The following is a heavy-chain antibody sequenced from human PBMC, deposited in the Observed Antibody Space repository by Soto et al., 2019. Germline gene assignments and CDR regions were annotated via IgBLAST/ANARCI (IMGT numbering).Heavy chain of an antibody. CDR2: IYPGDSDT. CDR1: GYSFTSYW. D-gene: IGHD6-13*01. CDR3: ARGDETQAYSRRNARFVRPFDP. Sequence: PGESLKISCKGSGYSFTSYWIGWVRQMPGKGLEWMGIIYPGDSDTRYSPSFQGQVTISADKSISTAYLQWSSLKASDTAMYYCARGDETQAYSRRNARFVRPFDPWGQGTLVTVSS. J-gene: IGHJ5*02. V-gene: IGHV5-51*01.